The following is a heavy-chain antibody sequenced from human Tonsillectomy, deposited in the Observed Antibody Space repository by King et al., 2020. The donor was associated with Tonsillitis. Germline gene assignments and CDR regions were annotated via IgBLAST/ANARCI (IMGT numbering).Heavy chain of an antibody. Sequence: QLVQSGAEVKKPGASMKVSCKASGYTFTAYYKFWVRQAPGQGLEYMGSINPNSGDTKFAEKFQGRVTMTRDTSISTAYVGLSGLRSDDTAIYYCARTAIGLPGNYFDYWGQGTLVTVSS. CDR1: GYTFTAYY. CDR3: ARTAIGLPGNYFDY. V-gene: IGHV1-2*02. D-gene: IGHD6-19*01. J-gene: IGHJ4*02. CDR2: INPNSGDT.